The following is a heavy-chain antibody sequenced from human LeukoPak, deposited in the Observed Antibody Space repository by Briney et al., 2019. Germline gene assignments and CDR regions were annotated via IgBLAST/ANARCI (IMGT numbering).Heavy chain of an antibody. D-gene: IGHD3-22*01. CDR1: GFTFSSYG. Sequence: GGSLRLSCAASGFTFSSYGMHWVRQAPGKGLEWVAVISYDGSNKYYADSVKGRFTISRDNSKNTLYLQMNSLRAEDTAVYYCARGYYYDSSGYYSLRYYYGMDVWGQGTTVTVSS. V-gene: IGHV3-30*19. CDR2: ISYDGSNK. CDR3: ARGYYYDSSGYYSLRYYYGMDV. J-gene: IGHJ6*02.